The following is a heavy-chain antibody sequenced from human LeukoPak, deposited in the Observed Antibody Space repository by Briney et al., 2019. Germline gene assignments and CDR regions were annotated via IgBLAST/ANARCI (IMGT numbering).Heavy chain of an antibody. CDR2: IIPIFGTA. J-gene: IGHJ3*02. Sequence: SVKVSCKASGGTFSSYAISWVRQAPGQGLEWMGGIIPIFGTANYAQKFQGRVTITTDESTSTAYMELSSLRSEDTAVYYCTQERYDSSGYPDAFDIWGQGTMVTVSS. CDR1: GGTFSSYA. CDR3: TQERYDSSGYPDAFDI. D-gene: IGHD3-22*01. V-gene: IGHV1-69*05.